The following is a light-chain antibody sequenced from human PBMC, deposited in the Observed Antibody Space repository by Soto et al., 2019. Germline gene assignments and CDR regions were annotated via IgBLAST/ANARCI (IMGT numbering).Light chain of an antibody. V-gene: IGLV2-8*01. CDR2: EVT. CDR3: ASYAGTKLFV. J-gene: IGLJ1*01. Sequence: HSVLTQPPSSSGSPGQSLTISCTGTSSDVGFYNFVSWYQQRPGKAPKLVIYEVTKRPSGVPDRFSGSKSGSTASLTVSGLQADDEADYYCASYAGTKLFVFGSGTKVTVL. CDR1: SSDVGFYNF.